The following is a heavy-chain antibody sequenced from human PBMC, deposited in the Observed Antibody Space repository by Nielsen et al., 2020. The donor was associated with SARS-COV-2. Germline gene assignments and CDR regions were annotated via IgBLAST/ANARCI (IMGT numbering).Heavy chain of an antibody. CDR2: ISSGSAII. CDR3: APYDWSNGLDV. V-gene: IGHV3-11*04. J-gene: IGHJ6*02. CDR1: GFTFSDYY. Sequence: GESLKISCAASGFTFSDYYVTWIRQAPGKGLEWISYISSGSAIIYYADSVRGRFTLSRDNGENSLYLEMNSLRAEDTAIYYCAPYDWSNGLDVWGQGTTVTVSS. D-gene: IGHD3-3*01.